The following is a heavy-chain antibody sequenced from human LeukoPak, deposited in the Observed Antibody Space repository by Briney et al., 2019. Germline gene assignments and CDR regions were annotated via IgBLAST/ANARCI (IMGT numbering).Heavy chain of an antibody. J-gene: IGHJ4*02. CDR1: GYSFTSYW. D-gene: IGHD3-16*01. CDR3: ARHQGLRFEGGGYFFDY. Sequence: GESLKISCKGSGYSFTSYWIGWVRPMPGKGLEWMGIIYPGDSDTRYSPSFQGQVTISADKSISTAYLQWSSLKASDTAIYYCARHQGLRFEGGGYFFDYWGQGTLVTVSS. CDR2: IYPGDSDT. V-gene: IGHV5-51*01.